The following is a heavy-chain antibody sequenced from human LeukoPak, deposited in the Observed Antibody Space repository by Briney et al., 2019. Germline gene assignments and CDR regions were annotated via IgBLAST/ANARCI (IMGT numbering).Heavy chain of an antibody. CDR1: GFTFSSYW. V-gene: IGHV3-74*01. D-gene: IGHD5-12*01. Sequence: PGGSLRLSCAASGFTFSSYWMYWVRHAPGKGLVWVSRINNDGSTTIYADSVKGRFTISRDNAKNTLYLQLNSLRVEDTAVYYCARDPLAPNGSWGQGTLVTVSS. CDR2: INNDGSTT. CDR3: ARDPLAPNGS. J-gene: IGHJ5*02.